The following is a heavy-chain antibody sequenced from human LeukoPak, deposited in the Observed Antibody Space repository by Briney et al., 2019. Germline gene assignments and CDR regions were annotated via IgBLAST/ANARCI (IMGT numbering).Heavy chain of an antibody. J-gene: IGHJ5*02. CDR2: IGTAGDT. Sequence: GGSLRLSCAASGFTFSSYDMHWVRQATGKGLEWVSAIGTAGDTYYPGSVKGRFTISRENAKNSLYLQMNSLRAEDTAVYYCARAVVPAAMPFENWFDPWGQGTLVTVSS. D-gene: IGHD2-2*01. CDR3: ARAVVPAAMPFENWFDP. V-gene: IGHV3-13*01. CDR1: GFTFSSYD.